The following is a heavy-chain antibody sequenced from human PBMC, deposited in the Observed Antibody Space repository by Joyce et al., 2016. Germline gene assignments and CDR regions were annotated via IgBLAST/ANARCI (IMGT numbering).Heavy chain of an antibody. V-gene: IGHV2-5*02. D-gene: IGHD6-25*01. J-gene: IGHJ6*02. CDR1: GFSLSTSGVG. CDR2: IYWDDDK. Sequence: QVTLKESGPTLVKPTQTLTLTCTFSGFSLSTSGVGVGWIRQPPGKALEWLALIYWDDDKHYSASLKSRLTITKDTAKNQVVLTMTNMVPVDTATYYCAHAPATDRYYGMDVWGQGTTVTVSS. CDR3: AHAPATDRYYGMDV.